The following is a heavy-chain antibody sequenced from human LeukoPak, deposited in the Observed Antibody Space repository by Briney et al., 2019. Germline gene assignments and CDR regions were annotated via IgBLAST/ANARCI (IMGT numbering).Heavy chain of an antibody. Sequence: PAASVKVSCKASGGTFSSYAISWVRQAPGQGLEWMGRIIPIFGIANYAQKFQGRVTSTADKSTSTAYMELSSLRSEDTAVYYCARGCGGDCYSEDYYYGMDVWGQGTTVTVSS. V-gene: IGHV1-69*04. CDR1: GGTFSSYA. CDR3: ARGCGGDCYSEDYYYGMDV. J-gene: IGHJ6*02. CDR2: IIPIFGIA. D-gene: IGHD2-21*02.